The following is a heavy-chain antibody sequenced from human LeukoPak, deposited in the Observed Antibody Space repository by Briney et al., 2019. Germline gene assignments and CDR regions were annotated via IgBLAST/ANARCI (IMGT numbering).Heavy chain of an antibody. J-gene: IGHJ3*02. D-gene: IGHD2-2*01. V-gene: IGHV4-30-2*01. CDR3: ARDSAARHAFDI. CDR1: GGSISCGGYS. Sequence: SETLSLTCAVSGGSISCGGYSWSWIRQPPGKGLEWIGYIYHSGSTYYNPSLKSRVTISVDRSKNQFSLKLSSVTAADTAVYYCARDSAARHAFDIWGQGTMVTVSS. CDR2: IYHSGST.